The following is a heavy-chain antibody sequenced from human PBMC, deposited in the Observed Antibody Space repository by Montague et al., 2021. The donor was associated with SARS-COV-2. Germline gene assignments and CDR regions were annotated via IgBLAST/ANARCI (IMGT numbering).Heavy chain of an antibody. CDR1: GGSISSGSYY. CDR2: IYTSGTT. J-gene: IGHJ4*02. V-gene: IGHV4-61*02. D-gene: IGHD1-26*01. CDR3: AREGGY. Sequence: TLSLTCTVSGGSISSGSYYWSWIRQPAGKGLEWIGRIYTSGTTDYSFSLKSRVTISVDTSKNQFSLKLTSVTAADTAVYYCAREGGYWSQGTLVTVSS.